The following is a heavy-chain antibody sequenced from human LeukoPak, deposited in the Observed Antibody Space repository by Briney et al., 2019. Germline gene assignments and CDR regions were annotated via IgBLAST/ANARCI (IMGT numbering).Heavy chain of an antibody. V-gene: IGHV3-33*01. J-gene: IGHJ4*02. CDR2: IWYDGRNR. Sequence: GGSLRLSCAASGFTFGRYGMHWVRQAPGKGLEWVAVIWYDGRNRYYADSVRGRLTTSRDNSENTLYLQMNCLRAEDTAVYYCARDGQDYDTTGSYFGFWGQGTLVTVSS. CDR3: ARDGQDYDTTGSYFGF. CDR1: GFTFGRYG. D-gene: IGHD3-22*01.